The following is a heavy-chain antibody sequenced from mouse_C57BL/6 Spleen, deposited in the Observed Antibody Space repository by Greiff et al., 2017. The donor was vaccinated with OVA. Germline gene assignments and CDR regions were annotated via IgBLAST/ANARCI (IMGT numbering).Heavy chain of an antibody. CDR2: INPSSGYT. CDR1: GYTFTSYT. J-gene: IGHJ2*01. D-gene: IGHD1-1*01. V-gene: IGHV1-4*01. CDR3: ARENYYGSLDD. Sequence: QVQLQQSGAELARPGASVKMSCKASGYTFTSYTMHWVKQRPGQGLEWIGYINPSSGYTKYKQKFKDKATLTADKSSSTAYMQLSSLTSEDSAVYYCARENYYGSLDDWGQGTTLTVSS.